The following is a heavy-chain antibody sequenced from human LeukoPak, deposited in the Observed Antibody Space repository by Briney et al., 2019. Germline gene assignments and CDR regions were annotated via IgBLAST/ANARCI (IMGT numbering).Heavy chain of an antibody. D-gene: IGHD3-10*01. CDR3: ARGSIGPVGLWFGELPYYYYGMDV. CDR2: ISAYNGNT. V-gene: IGHV1-18*01. CDR1: GYTFTSYG. J-gene: IGHJ6*02. Sequence: ASVKVSCKASGYTFTSYGISWVRQAPGQGLEWMGWISAYNGNTNYAQKLQGRVTMTTDTSTSTAYMELRSLRSDDTAVYYCARGSIGPVGLWFGELPYYYYGMDVWGQGTTVTVS.